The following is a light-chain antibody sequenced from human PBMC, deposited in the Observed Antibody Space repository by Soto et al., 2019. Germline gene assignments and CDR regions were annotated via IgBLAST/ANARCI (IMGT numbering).Light chain of an antibody. CDR1: SSDVGSNNL. CDR2: EGS. Sequence: QSVLTQPASMSGSPGQSITISCTGTSSDVGSNNLVSWYQQQPGKAPKLIIYEGSMRPSGVSNRCSGSKSGNTASLPISGLQAEDEADYYCCSYAGRSPYVIFGGGTKLTVL. V-gene: IGLV2-23*01. CDR3: CSYAGRSPYVI. J-gene: IGLJ2*01.